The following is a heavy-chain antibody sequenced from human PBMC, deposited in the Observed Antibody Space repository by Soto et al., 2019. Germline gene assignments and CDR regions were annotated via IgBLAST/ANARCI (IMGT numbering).Heavy chain of an antibody. CDR1: GGSFTSCA. J-gene: IGHJ4*02. CDR2: VLPVLGTT. CDR3: ARDRAHRGFDY. Sequence: GASVKVSCKASGGSFTSCAMSWVRQAPGQGLEWVGTVLPVLGTTNYAQKFQGRVTITADESTSTAYMELRSLRSEDTAIYYCARDRAHRGFDYWGQGTLVTVSS. V-gene: IGHV1-69*13. D-gene: IGHD3-10*01.